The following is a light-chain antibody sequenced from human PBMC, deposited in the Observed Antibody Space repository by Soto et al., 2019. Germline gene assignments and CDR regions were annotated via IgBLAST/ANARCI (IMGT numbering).Light chain of an antibody. Sequence: QSALTQPASVSESPGQSITVSCTGTSSDVGGYNYVSWYQQHPGKAPKLMIYDVSDRPSGVSNRFSGSKSGNTASLTISGLQAEDEAVYYCSSYSSSSTLYVFGTGTKLTVL. V-gene: IGLV2-14*01. J-gene: IGLJ1*01. CDR1: SSDVGGYNY. CDR3: SSYSSSSTLYV. CDR2: DVS.